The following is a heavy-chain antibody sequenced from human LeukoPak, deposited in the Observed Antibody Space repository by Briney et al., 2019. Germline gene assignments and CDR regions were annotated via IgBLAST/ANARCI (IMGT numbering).Heavy chain of an antibody. D-gene: IGHD3-9*01. Sequence: ASVKVSCKASGYTFTSYYMHWVRQAPGQGLEWMGIINPSGGSTSYAQKFQGRVTMTRDTSTSTVYMELSSLRSEDTAVYYCARGGYYDILTGYYWFDPWGQGTLVTVSS. V-gene: IGHV1-46*01. J-gene: IGHJ5*02. CDR3: ARGGYYDILTGYYWFDP. CDR2: INPSGGST. CDR1: GYTFTSYY.